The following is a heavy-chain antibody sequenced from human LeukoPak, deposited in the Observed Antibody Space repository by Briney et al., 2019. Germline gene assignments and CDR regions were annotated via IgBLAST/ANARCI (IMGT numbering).Heavy chain of an antibody. CDR1: GGSISSYY. V-gene: IGHV4-4*07. Sequence: PETLSLTCTVSGGSISSYYWSWIRQPAGKGLEWIGRIYTSGSTNYNPSLKSRVTMSVDTSKNQFSLKLSSVTAADTAVYYCARDLRVRDGYNNDGYYYYYMDVWGKGTTVTISS. D-gene: IGHD5-24*01. CDR2: IYTSGST. J-gene: IGHJ6*03. CDR3: ARDLRVRDGYNNDGYYYYYMDV.